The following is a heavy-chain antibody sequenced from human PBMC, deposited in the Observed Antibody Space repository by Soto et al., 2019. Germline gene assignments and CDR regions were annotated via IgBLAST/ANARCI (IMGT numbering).Heavy chain of an antibody. Sequence: QLQLQESGPGLVKPSETLSLTCTVSGGSISSSSYYWGWIRQPPGKGLEWIGSIYYSGSTYYNPSLKSRVTISVDPSKNQFSLKLSSVTAADTAVYYCARVVVVAAISDYWGQGTLVTVSS. CDR3: ARVVVVAAISDY. CDR2: IYYSGST. J-gene: IGHJ4*02. CDR1: GGSISSSSYY. V-gene: IGHV4-39*01. D-gene: IGHD2-15*01.